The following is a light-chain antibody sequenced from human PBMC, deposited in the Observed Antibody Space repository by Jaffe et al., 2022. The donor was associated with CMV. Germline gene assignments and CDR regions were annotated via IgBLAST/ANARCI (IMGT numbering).Light chain of an antibody. Sequence: NFMLTQPHSVSGSPGKTVSISCTRSSGSIASNFVQWYQQRPGSAPKILIYENNQRPSGVPDRFSGAIDSSSNSASLTISGLETEDEADYYCQSYDSSNLRFFGGGTRLTVL. J-gene: IGLJ2*01. V-gene: IGLV6-57*04. CDR1: SGSIASNF. CDR3: QSYDSSNLRF. CDR2: ENN.